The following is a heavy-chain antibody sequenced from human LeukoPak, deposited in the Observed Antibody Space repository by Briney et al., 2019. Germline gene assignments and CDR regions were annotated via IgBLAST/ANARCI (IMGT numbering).Heavy chain of an antibody. J-gene: IGHJ4*02. CDR1: GFTVSSNY. D-gene: IGHD3/OR15-3a*01. V-gene: IGHV3-74*01. Sequence: PGGSLRLSCAVSGFTVSSNYMSWVRQAPGKGLVWVSRIKSDGSSTSYADSVKGRFTISRDNAKNTLYLQMNSLRAEDTAVYYCARGTGYSIFDYWGQGTLVTVSS. CDR3: ARGTGYSIFDY. CDR2: IKSDGSST.